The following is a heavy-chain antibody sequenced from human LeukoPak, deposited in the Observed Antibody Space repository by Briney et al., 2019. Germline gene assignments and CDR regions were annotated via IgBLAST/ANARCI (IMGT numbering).Heavy chain of an antibody. CDR3: ARTYYDFWSGYRYYFDY. V-gene: IGHV4-30-4*08. CDR2: IYYSGNT. D-gene: IGHD3-3*01. CDR1: GGSISSGDCY. J-gene: IGHJ4*02. Sequence: TSETLSLTCTVSGGSISSGDCYWSWIRQPPGKGLEWIGYIYYSGNTYYNPSLKSRVTISVDTSKNQFSLKLSSVTAADTAVYYCARTYYDFWSGYRYYFDYWGQGTLVTVSS.